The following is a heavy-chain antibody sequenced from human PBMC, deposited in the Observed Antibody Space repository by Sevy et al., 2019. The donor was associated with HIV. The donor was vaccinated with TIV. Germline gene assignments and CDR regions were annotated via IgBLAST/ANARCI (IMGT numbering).Heavy chain of an antibody. CDR2: ISYDGSNK. J-gene: IGHJ3*02. CDR1: GFTFSSYG. CDR3: AKTQYSGSYKTRGGDAFDI. V-gene: IGHV3-30*18. Sequence: GGCLRLSCAASGFTFSSYGMHWVRQAPGKGLEWVAVISYDGSNKYYADSVKGRFTISRDNSKNTLYLQMNSLRAEDTAVYYCAKTQYSGSYKTRGGDAFDIWGQGTMVTVSS. D-gene: IGHD1-26*01.